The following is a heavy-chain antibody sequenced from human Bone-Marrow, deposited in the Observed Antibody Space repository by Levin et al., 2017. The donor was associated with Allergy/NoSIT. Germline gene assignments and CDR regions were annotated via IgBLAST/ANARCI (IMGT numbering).Heavy chain of an antibody. CDR1: GFTFSSYA. V-gene: IGHV3-23*01. J-gene: IGHJ3*02. CDR2: ISGSGGST. CDR3: AKDYYGDHDAFDI. Sequence: GESLKISCAASGFTFSSYAMSWVRQAPGKGLEWVSAISGSGGSTYYADSVKGRFTISRDNSKNTLYLQMNSLRAEDTAVYYCAKDYYGDHDAFDIWGQGTMVTVSS. D-gene: IGHD3-10*01.